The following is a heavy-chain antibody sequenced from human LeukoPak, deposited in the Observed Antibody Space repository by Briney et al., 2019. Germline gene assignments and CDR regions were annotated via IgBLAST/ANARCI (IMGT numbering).Heavy chain of an antibody. CDR1: GFTFSDYY. Sequence: GGSLRLSCAASGFTFSDYYMSWIRQAPGKGLEWVSYISSSGSTIYYADSVKGRFTISRDNAKNSLYLQINSLRAEDTAVYYCARDGRGALITMVRGVLRSDPFDIWGQGTMVTVSS. V-gene: IGHV3-11*01. CDR3: ARDGRGALITMVRGVLRSDPFDI. J-gene: IGHJ3*02. D-gene: IGHD3-10*01. CDR2: ISSSGSTI.